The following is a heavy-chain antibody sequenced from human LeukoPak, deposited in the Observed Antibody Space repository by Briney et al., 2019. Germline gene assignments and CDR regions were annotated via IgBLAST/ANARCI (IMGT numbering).Heavy chain of an antibody. CDR1: GFTFSNYY. V-gene: IGHV3-11*01. CDR3: AAREMTTIPSY. J-gene: IGHJ4*02. CDR2: ISSSGSTI. Sequence: GGSLRLSCAASGFTFSNYYMSWIRQAPGKGLDWVSYISSSGSTIYYADSVKGRFTISRDNSKNSLYLQKNSLRAEDKAVYYCAAREMTTIPSYWGQGTLVSVCS. D-gene: IGHD5-24*01.